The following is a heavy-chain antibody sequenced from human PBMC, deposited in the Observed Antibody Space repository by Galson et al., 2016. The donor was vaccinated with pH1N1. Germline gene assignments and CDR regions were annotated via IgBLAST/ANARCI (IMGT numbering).Heavy chain of an antibody. CDR3: ARGGVSVAAVFDL. J-gene: IGHJ4*02. Sequence: SLRLSCAASGFSFSNHGINWVRQAPGKGLEWASYIRSSRRDTNYADSVKGRFSISRDNAKNLLFLQMNSLRAEDTAVYYCARGGVSVAAVFDLWGQGALVTVSP. V-gene: IGHV3-21*01. CDR2: IRSSRRDT. D-gene: IGHD6-19*01. CDR1: GFSFSNHG.